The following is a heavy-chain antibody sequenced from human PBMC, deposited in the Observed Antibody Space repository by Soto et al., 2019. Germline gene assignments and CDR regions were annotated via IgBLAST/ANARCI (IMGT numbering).Heavy chain of an antibody. J-gene: IGHJ5*02. CDR2: LSGDGRST. V-gene: IGHV3-64D*06. D-gene: IGHD5-18*01. CDR3: VKGNWAYSYNNWFDP. Sequence: GGSLRLSCSASGFTFRIYAIHWVRQAPGKGLEYVSALSGDGRSTYYADSVKGRFTVFRDNSKNTLFLQMSSLRVEDTAVYYCVKGNWAYSYNNWFDPWGQGTLVTVSS. CDR1: GFTFRIYA.